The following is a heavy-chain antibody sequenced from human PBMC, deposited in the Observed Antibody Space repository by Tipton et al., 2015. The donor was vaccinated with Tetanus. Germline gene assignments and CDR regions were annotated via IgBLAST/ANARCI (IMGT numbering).Heavy chain of an antibody. CDR3: ARKQSGGYFDL. CDR2: ISGHSTYI. D-gene: IGHD1-26*01. J-gene: IGHJ4*02. Sequence: SLRLSCPGSGFNFGAFNMNWIRQTPGKGLQWVSSISGHSTYIHYAELVRGRFSVSRDNAENSLYLQVDSLRAEDTAVYSCARKQSGGYFDLWGPGILVTVSS. V-gene: IGHV3-21*01. CDR1: GFNFGAFN.